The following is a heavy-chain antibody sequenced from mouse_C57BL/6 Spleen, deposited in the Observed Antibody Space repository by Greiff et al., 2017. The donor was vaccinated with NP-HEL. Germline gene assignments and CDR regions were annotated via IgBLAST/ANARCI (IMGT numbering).Heavy chain of an antibody. J-gene: IGHJ4*01. CDR2: ISDGGSYT. D-gene: IGHD1-1*01. CDR3: ARGITTVASYAMDY. CDR1: GFTFSSYA. Sequence: DVMLVESGGGLVKPGGSLKLSCAASGFTFSSYAMSWVRQTPEKRLEWVATISDGGSYTYYPDNVKGRFTLSRDNAKNNLYLQMSHLKSEDTAMYYCARGITTVASYAMDYWGQGTSVTVSS. V-gene: IGHV5-4*03.